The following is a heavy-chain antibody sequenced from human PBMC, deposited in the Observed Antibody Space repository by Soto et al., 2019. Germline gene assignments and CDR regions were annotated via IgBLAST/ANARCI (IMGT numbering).Heavy chain of an antibody. CDR3: AKESITLVRGITVFDY. Sequence: WGSLRLSCAASGFTFSSYAMSCVRQAPWKGLEWVSSISGSGVTTYYADSVKGRFTISRDNSKNTLYLQMNSLRAEDTAVYFCAKESITLVRGITVFDYWGQGTLVTVSS. V-gene: IGHV3-23*01. CDR2: ISGSGVTT. D-gene: IGHD3-10*01. CDR1: GFTFSSYA. J-gene: IGHJ4*02.